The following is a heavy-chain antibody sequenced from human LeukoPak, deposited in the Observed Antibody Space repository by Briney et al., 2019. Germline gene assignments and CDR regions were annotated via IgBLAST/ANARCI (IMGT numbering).Heavy chain of an antibody. CDR2: VYYSGST. CDR1: GGSISSGGYY. V-gene: IGHV4-61*08. D-gene: IGHD1/OR15-1a*01. CDR3: ARGSGTGRPNFDS. J-gene: IGHJ4*02. Sequence: SETLSLTCTVSGGSISSGGYYWSWIRQPPGKGLEWIGYVYYSGSTNQNPSLNSRVTISIDMSKNQFSLTLNSVTDADTAVYFCARGSGTGRPNFDSWGQGTLVTVSS.